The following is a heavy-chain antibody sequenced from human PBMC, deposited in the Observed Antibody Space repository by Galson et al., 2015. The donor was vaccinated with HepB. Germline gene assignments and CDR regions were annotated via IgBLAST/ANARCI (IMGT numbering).Heavy chain of an antibody. Sequence: SETLSLTCTVSGASISSYYWSWIRQPPGKGLEWIGHIYYSGSTNYNPSLKSRVTISVDTSKNQFSLKLSSVTAADTAVYYCAREGLRGGNDYWGQGTLVTVSS. V-gene: IGHV4-59*01. CDR3: AREGLRGGNDY. D-gene: IGHD2-15*01. J-gene: IGHJ4*02. CDR2: IYYSGST. CDR1: GASISSYY.